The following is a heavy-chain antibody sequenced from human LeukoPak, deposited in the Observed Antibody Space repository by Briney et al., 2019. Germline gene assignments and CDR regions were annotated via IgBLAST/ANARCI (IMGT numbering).Heavy chain of an antibody. D-gene: IGHD1-1*01. CDR1: GFIFSNYW. CDR3: AKDAGRTFWGYSDY. J-gene: IGHJ4*02. Sequence: PGGSLRLSCSASGFIFSNYWMSWVRQAPGKGLEWVANIKQDGREKYYVDSVKGRFTISRDNAKNSLSLQMNSLRAEDTAVYYCAKDAGRTFWGYSDYWGQGTLVPVSS. V-gene: IGHV3-7*05. CDR2: IKQDGREK.